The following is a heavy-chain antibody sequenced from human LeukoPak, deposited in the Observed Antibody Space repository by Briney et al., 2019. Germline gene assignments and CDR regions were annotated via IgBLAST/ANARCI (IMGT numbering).Heavy chain of an antibody. Sequence: ASVKVSCKASGYTFTSYYMHWVRQAPGQGLEWMGTINPSGGSTSYAQKFQGRVTMTRDTSTSIVYMELSSLRSEDTAVYYCARASYYYDSSGYLYYFDYWGQGTLVTVSS. CDR3: ARASYYYDSSGYLYYFDY. J-gene: IGHJ4*02. CDR1: GYTFTSYY. V-gene: IGHV1-46*01. CDR2: INPSGGST. D-gene: IGHD3-22*01.